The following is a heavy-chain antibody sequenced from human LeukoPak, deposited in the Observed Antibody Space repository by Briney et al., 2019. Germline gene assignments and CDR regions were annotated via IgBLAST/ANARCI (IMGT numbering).Heavy chain of an antibody. J-gene: IGHJ4*02. CDR3: ARDQWPDYYDSSGYPTPGY. D-gene: IGHD3-22*01. V-gene: IGHV3-48*03. Sequence: GGSLRLSCAASGFTFSSYEMNWVRQAPGKGLEWVSYISSSGSTIYYADSVKGRFTISRDNAKNSLYLQMNSLRAEDTAVYYCARDQWPDYYDSSGYPTPGYWGQGTLVTVSS. CDR1: GFTFSSYE. CDR2: ISSSGSTI.